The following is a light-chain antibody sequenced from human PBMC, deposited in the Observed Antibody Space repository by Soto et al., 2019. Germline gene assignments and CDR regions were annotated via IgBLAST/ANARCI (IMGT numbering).Light chain of an antibody. CDR1: QGINTW. Sequence: DIQVTQSPSSVSAFVGDRVTITCRASQGINTWLAWCQQKPGKAPKLLMYSASILHTGVSSRFTGGGSGTEFTLTINSLQPEDFETYYCQQSDNLQITFGRGTKVDIX. V-gene: IGKV1-12*01. J-gene: IGKJ4*01. CDR3: QQSDNLQIT. CDR2: SAS.